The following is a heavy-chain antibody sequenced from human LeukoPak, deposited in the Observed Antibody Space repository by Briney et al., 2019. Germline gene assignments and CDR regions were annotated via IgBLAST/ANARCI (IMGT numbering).Heavy chain of an antibody. Sequence: PSETLSLTCTVSGGSISSYYWSWIRQPPGKGLEWIGYIYYSGSTNYNPPLKSRVTISVDTSKNQFSLKLSSVTAADTAVYYCARVVIDYYDSSGYYPYWYFDLWGRGTLVTVSS. D-gene: IGHD3-22*01. CDR2: IYYSGST. J-gene: IGHJ2*01. V-gene: IGHV4-59*01. CDR3: ARVVIDYYDSSGYYPYWYFDL. CDR1: GGSISSYY.